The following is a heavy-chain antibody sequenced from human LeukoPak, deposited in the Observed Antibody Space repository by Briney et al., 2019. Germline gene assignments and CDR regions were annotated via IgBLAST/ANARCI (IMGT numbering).Heavy chain of an antibody. CDR1: GYTFTSYG. CDR3: ARDHVVHYYDSSGYYFDY. D-gene: IGHD3-22*01. J-gene: IGHJ4*02. V-gene: IGHV1-18*01. CDR2: ISAYNGNT. Sequence: ASVKVSCKASGYTFTSYGISWVRQAPGQGLEWMGWISAYNGNTNYAQKLRGRVTMTTDTSTSTAYMELRSLRSDDTAVYYCARDHVVHYYDSSGYYFDYWGQGTLVTVSS.